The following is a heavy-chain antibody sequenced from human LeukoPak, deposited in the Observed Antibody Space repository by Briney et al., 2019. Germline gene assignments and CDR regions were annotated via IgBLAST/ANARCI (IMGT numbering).Heavy chain of an antibody. D-gene: IGHD4-17*01. CDR2: MNPNSGNT. CDR3: ALDYGDYVFDY. J-gene: IGHJ4*02. Sequence: ASVKVSCKASGYTFTSYDINWVRQATGQGLGWMGWMNPNSGNTGYAQKFQGRVTMTRNTSISTAYMELSSLRSEDAAVYYCALDYGDYVFDYWGQGTLVTVSS. CDR1: GYTFTSYD. V-gene: IGHV1-8*01.